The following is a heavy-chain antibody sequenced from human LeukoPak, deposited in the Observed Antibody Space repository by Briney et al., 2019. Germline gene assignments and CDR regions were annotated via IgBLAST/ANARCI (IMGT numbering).Heavy chain of an antibody. CDR3: ARDYSNHLFDY. J-gene: IGHJ4*02. CDR2: IYTSGNT. Sequence: SETLSLTCTVSGGSIINYYWTWIRQPAGKGLEWIGRIYTSGNTNYNPSLNSRVTMSVDTSKNQFSLKLSSLTAADTAVYYCARDYSNHLFDYWGLGTLVTVSS. CDR1: GGSIINYY. V-gene: IGHV4-4*07. D-gene: IGHD6-13*01.